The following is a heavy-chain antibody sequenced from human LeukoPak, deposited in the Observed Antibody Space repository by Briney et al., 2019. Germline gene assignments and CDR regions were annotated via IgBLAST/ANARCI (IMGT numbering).Heavy chain of an antibody. D-gene: IGHD2-2*01. CDR2: INPSGGST. CDR3: ARERAPRVVVPAATLEGHDAFDI. CDR1: GYTFTSYY. V-gene: IGHV1-46*01. Sequence: ASVKVSCKASGYTFTSYYMHWVRQAPGQGLEWMGIINPSGGSTSYAQKFQGRVTMTRDTSTSTVYMELSSLRSEDTAVYYCARERAPRVVVPAATLEGHDAFDIWGQGTMVTVSS. J-gene: IGHJ3*02.